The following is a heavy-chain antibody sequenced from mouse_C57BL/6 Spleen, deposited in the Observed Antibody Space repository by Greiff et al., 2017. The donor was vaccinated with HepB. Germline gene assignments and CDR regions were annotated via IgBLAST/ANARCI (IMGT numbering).Heavy chain of an antibody. CDR1: GFTFSSYG. V-gene: IGHV5-6*02. D-gene: IGHD1-1*01. CDR2: ISSGGSYT. J-gene: IGHJ2*01. CDR3: ARQIATVVASFDY. Sequence: DVKLVESGGDLVKPGGSLKLSCAASGFTFSSYGMSWVRQTPDKRLEWVATISSGGSYTYYPDSVKGRFTISRDNAKNTLYLQMSSLKSEDTAMYYCARQIATVVASFDYWGQGTTLTVSS.